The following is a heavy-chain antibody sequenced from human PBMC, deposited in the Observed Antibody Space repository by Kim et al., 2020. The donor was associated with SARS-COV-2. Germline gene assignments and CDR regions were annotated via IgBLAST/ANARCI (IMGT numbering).Heavy chain of an antibody. J-gene: IGHJ6*02. CDR3: TRLGRLYAMDV. D-gene: IGHD6-6*01. V-gene: IGHV3-7*01. CDR2: LKGDGSEV. Sequence: GGSLRLSCVASGFTISDYWMGWVRQAPGKGLEWVANLKGDGSEVDYGDSMKGRFTISRDNAKNSLYLQMNSLRAEDTAVYYCTRLGRLYAMDVWGQGTT. CDR1: GFTISDYW.